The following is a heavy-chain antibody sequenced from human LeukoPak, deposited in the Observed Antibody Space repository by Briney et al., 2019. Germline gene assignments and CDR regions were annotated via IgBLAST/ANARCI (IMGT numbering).Heavy chain of an antibody. D-gene: IGHD3-10*01. J-gene: IGHJ5*02. CDR3: ARGRPDGSGSYYKFDP. V-gene: IGHV4-39*01. CDR2: IYYSGRT. Sequence: SETLSLTCSVSAGSISSSSYYWGWIRQPPGKGLEWIGSIYYSGRTYYNPSLKSRVTISVDTSKNQFSLKLTSVTAADTAVYYCARGRPDGSGSYYKFDPWGQGTLVIVSS. CDR1: AGSISSSSYY.